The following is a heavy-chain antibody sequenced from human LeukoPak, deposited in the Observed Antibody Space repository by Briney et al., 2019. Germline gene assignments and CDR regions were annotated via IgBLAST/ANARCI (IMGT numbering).Heavy chain of an antibody. CDR1: GSNLSNHA. CDR3: ARDRDFWGYGGMDV. V-gene: IGHV3-30-3*01. Sequence: GGSLRLSCVASGSNLSNHAMHWVRQTPGKGPECLAVIAYHGTNEYDADSVKGRFTTSRDNSKNRLYLQMKSLTPEDTAVYYCARDRDFWGYGGMDVWGQGTTVTVSS. CDR2: IAYHGTNE. D-gene: IGHD3-3*01. J-gene: IGHJ6*02.